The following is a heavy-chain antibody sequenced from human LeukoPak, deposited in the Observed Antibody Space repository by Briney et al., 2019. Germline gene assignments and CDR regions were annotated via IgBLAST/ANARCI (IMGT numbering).Heavy chain of an antibody. J-gene: IGHJ4*02. D-gene: IGHD3-22*01. CDR1: GFPFSSFE. CDR2: ISPYDSV. CDR3: ARDGYYYDSSGWLCY. Sequence: GGSLRLSCAASGFPFSSFEMNWVRQAPGKGLEWVSYISPYDSVYYADSVKGRFTISRDNAKNSLFLQMNSLRAEDTAVYYCARDGYYYDSSGWLCYWGQGTLVTVSS. V-gene: IGHV3-48*03.